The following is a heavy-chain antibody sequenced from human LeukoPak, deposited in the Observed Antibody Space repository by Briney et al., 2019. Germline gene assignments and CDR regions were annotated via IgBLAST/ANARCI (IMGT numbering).Heavy chain of an antibody. CDR1: GGTFSSYA. D-gene: IGHD3-10*01. V-gene: IGHV1-69*05. Sequence: SVKVSCKASGGTFSSYAISWVRQAPGQGLEWMGRIIPIFGTANYAQKFQGRVTITTDESTSTAYMELSSLRSEDTAVYYCASAVYYGSGSYYYFDYWGQGTLVTVSS. J-gene: IGHJ4*02. CDR3: ASAVYYGSGSYYYFDY. CDR2: IIPIFGTA.